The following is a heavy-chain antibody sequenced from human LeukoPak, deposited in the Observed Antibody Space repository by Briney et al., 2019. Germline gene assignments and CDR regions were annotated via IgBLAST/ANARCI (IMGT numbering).Heavy chain of an antibody. J-gene: IGHJ3*02. Sequence: ASVKVSCTASGYNFTGNYIHWVRQAPGQGLEWMGWINPNSGDTNYAQKFQGRVTMTRDTSISTASMELNRLRSDDTAVYYCARDGKDWIQLWFWFAFDIWGQGTMVTVSS. CDR1: GYNFTGNY. D-gene: IGHD5-18*01. CDR3: ARDGKDWIQLWFWFAFDI. CDR2: INPNSGDT. V-gene: IGHV1-2*02.